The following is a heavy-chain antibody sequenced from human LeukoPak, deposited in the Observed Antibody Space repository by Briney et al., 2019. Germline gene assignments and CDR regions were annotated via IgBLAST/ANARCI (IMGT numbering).Heavy chain of an antibody. Sequence: GGSLRLSSAASGFTVSGDYMSWVRLAPGKGLEWVSVIYSGGSTYYADSVKGRFTISRDNSKNSLYLQMNSLRAEDTALYYCATGSYYYDSSGYYYGYDAFNIWGQGTMVTVSS. CDR3: ATGSYYYDSSGYYYGYDAFNI. D-gene: IGHD3-22*01. V-gene: IGHV3-53*05. CDR2: IYSGGST. CDR1: GFTVSGDY. J-gene: IGHJ3*02.